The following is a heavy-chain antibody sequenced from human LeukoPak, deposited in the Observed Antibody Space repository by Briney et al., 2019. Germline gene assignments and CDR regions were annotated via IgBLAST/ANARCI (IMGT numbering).Heavy chain of an antibody. V-gene: IGHV3-23*01. CDR3: AYRNYLHSRTYHWFYFDY. J-gene: IGHJ4*02. CDR2: ISDSGDSS. D-gene: IGHD3-9*01. CDR1: GFTFSSYS. Sequence: GGSLRLSCAASGFTFSSYSMSWVRQAPGKGLEWVSAISDSGDSSYYADSVKGRFTISRDNSMNTLYLQMNSLRADDTAVYDCAYRNYLHSRTYHWFYFDYWGQGTLVTVCS.